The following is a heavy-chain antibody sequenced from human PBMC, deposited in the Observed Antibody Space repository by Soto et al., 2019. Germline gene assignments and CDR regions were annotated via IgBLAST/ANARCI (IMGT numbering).Heavy chain of an antibody. CDR3: ARDYYGSGSLVDY. J-gene: IGHJ4*02. Sequence: SETLSLTCTVSGGSISSGGYYWSWIRQHPGKGLEWIGYIYYSGSTYYNPSLKSRVTISVDTSKNQFSLKLSSVTAADTAVYYCARDYYGSGSLVDYWGQGTLVTVS. V-gene: IGHV4-31*03. D-gene: IGHD3-10*01. CDR1: GGSISSGGYY. CDR2: IYYSGST.